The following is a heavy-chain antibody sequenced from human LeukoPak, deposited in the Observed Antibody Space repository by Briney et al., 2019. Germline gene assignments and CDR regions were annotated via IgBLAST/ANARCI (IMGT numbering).Heavy chain of an antibody. CDR2: ISYIGST. CDR1: DDSFSSHY. V-gene: IGHV4-59*11. D-gene: IGHD4-17*01. CDR3: ARDLVTVTKGFDI. J-gene: IGHJ3*02. Sequence: SETLSLTCAVSDDSFSSHYWTWIRQPPGRGLEWIGYISYIGSTNYNPSLKSRVTISIDTSKNQFSLKLSSVTAADTAVYYCARDLVTVTKGFDIWGQGTMVSVSS.